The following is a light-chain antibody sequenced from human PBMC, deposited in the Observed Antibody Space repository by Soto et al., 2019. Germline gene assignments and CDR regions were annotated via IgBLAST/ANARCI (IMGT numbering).Light chain of an antibody. CDR2: EVT. Sequence: QSALTQPASVSGSPGQSITISCTGTSSDVGAYNLVSWYQVHPGKAPKLMIFEVTKRPSGVSNRLSGSKSGNTASLTISGLHTEDEADYFCCSYAGRPYVFGTGTKVTVL. CDR1: SSDVGAYNL. V-gene: IGLV2-23*02. J-gene: IGLJ1*01. CDR3: CSYAGRPYV.